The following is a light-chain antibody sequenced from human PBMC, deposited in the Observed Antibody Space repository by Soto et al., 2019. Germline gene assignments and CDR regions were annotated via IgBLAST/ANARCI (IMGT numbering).Light chain of an antibody. V-gene: IGKV1-17*01. Sequence: DIQMTQAPSSLSASVGDRVTITCRASHDVRIELDWYQQKAGKAPNRLISSACSLLSGVPSRFSGSGSGTEFTLTISSLQPEDFATYYCLQHNSRPPTFGGGTKVDIK. CDR2: SAC. CDR1: HDVRIE. CDR3: LQHNSRPPT. J-gene: IGKJ4*01.